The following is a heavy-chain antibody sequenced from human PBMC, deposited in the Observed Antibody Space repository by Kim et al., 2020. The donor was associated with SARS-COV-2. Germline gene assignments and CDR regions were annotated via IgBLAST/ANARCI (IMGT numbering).Heavy chain of an antibody. J-gene: IGHJ4*02. Sequence: TTYDVDSMKGRSSTSRDNAKNSRYLQMNSRRAEDTAVYYCTTGGQGYWGQGTLVTVSS. V-gene: IGHV3-11*04. D-gene: IGHD5-12*01. CDR2: TT. CDR3: TTGGQGY.